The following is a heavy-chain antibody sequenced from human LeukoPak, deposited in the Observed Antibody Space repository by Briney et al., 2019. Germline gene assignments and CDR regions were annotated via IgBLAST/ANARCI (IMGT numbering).Heavy chain of an antibody. CDR2: IYYSGTT. CDR1: GASINNYY. V-gene: IGHV4-59*01. J-gene: IGHJ4*02. Sequence: SETLSLTCTVSGASINNYYWSWTRQPPGKGLEYIAYIYYSGTTNYNPSLKSRVTISLDTSKNQFSLKLSSVTAADTAVYYCARVTWGHLSYYFDYWGQGTLVTVSS. D-gene: IGHD2/OR15-2a*01. CDR3: ARVTWGHLSYYFDY.